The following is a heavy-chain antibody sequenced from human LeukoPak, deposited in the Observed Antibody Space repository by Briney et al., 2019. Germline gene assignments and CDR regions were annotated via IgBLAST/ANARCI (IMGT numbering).Heavy chain of an antibody. CDR1: GGSISSSSYY. V-gene: IGHV4-39*07. D-gene: IGHD5-12*01. J-gene: IGHJ4*02. Sequence: SETLSLTCTVSGGSISSSSYYWGWIRQPPGKGLEWIGSMYYSGSTYYNPSLKSRVTISVDTSKNQFSLKLSSVTAADTAVYYCARVHSGYDWGFDYWGQGTLVTVSS. CDR3: ARVHSGYDWGFDY. CDR2: MYYSGST.